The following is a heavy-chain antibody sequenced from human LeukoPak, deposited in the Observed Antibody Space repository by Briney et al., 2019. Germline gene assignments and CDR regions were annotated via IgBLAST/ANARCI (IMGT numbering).Heavy chain of an antibody. CDR1: GGSISSGDYY. CDR2: IYYSGST. V-gene: IGHV4-30-4*01. CDR3: ARGNPPRGYSGYSDAFDI. D-gene: IGHD5-12*01. J-gene: IGHJ3*02. Sequence: SQTLSLTCTVPGGSISSGDYYWSWIRQPPGKGLEWIGYIYYSGSTYYNPSLKSRVTISVDTSKSQFSLKLSSVTAADTAVYYCARGNPPRGYSGYSDAFDIWGQGTMVTVSS.